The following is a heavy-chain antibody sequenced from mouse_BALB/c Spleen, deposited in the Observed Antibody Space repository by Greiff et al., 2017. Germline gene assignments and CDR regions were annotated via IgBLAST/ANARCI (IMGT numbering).Heavy chain of an antibody. V-gene: IGHV5-12-1*01. CDR3: ARRDWGAY. CDR2: ISSGGGST. J-gene: IGHJ3*01. CDR1: GFAFSSYD. Sequence: DVMLVESGGGLVKPGGSLKLSCAASGFAFSSYDMSWVRQTPEKRLEWVAYISSGGGSTYYPDTVKGRFTISRDNAKNTLYLQMSSLKSEDTAMYYCARRDWGAYWGQGTLVTVSA.